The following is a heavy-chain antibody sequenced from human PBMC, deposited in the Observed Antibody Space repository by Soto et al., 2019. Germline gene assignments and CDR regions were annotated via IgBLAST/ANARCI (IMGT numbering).Heavy chain of an antibody. D-gene: IGHD2-2*02. CDR3: ARSLTEGYCTITGCYTRPLYGVDV. CDR2: INPNSGGT. CDR1: GYTFSGYY. Sequence: ASVKVSCKASGYTFSGYYIHWLRQAPGQGLEWMGWINPNSGGTNYAQKFQGRVTVTRDTPTSTAYMELSRLTSDDTAVYYCARSLTEGYCTITGCYTRPLYGVDVWGQGTRSPSP. J-gene: IGHJ6*02. V-gene: IGHV1-2*02.